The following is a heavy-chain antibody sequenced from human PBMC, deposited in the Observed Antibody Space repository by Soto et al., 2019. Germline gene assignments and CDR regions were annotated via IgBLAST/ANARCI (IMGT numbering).Heavy chain of an antibody. V-gene: IGHV3-30-3*01. CDR1: GLTFSSYA. CDR3: ASYRGYSGYDGYFDF. CDR2: ISYDGSNK. Sequence: GSLKVTCAACGLTFSSYAKHWVRKAPGKGLEWVAVISYDGSNKYYADSVKGRFTISRDNSKNTLYLQMNSLRAEDTAVYYCASYRGYSGYDGYFDFWGQGTLVTVSS. D-gene: IGHD5-12*01. J-gene: IGHJ4*02.